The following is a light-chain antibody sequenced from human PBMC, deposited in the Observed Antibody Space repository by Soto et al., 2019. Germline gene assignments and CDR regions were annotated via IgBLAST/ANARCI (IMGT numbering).Light chain of an antibody. V-gene: IGKV3-15*01. Sequence: EIVITLSSSTLSLSPGERATLSCRASQSVSSNLAWYQQKPGQAPRLLIYGASTRATGIPARFSGSGSGTEFTLTISSLQSEDFAVYYCQQYNNWHPLTFGGGTKVDIK. J-gene: IGKJ4*01. CDR3: QQYNNWHPLT. CDR2: GAS. CDR1: QSVSSN.